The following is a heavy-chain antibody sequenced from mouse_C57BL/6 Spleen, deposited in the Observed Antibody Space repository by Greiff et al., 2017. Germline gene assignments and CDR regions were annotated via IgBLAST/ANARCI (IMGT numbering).Heavy chain of an antibody. J-gene: IGHJ4*01. CDR3: ARSEYSNYVRVDY. Sequence: VQLQQPGAELVRPGSSVKLSCKASGYTITSYWMHWVKQRPIQGLEWIGNIDPSDSETHYNQKFKDKATLTVDKSSSTAYMQLSSLTSEDSAVYYCARSEYSNYVRVDYWGQGTSVTVSS. D-gene: IGHD2-5*01. V-gene: IGHV1-52*01. CDR2: IDPSDSET. CDR1: GYTITSYW.